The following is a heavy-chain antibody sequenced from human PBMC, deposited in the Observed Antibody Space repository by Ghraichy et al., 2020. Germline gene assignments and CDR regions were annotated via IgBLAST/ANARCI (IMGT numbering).Heavy chain of an antibody. CDR3: ARGGIAAAGIGVEYFDY. J-gene: IGHJ4*02. Sequence: LSLTCAASGFTVSSNYMSWVRQAPGKGLEWVSVIYSGGSTYYADSVKGRFTISRDNSKNTLYLQMNSLRAEDTAVYYCARGGIAAAGIGVEYFDYWGQGTLVTVSS. CDR1: GFTVSSNY. D-gene: IGHD6-13*01. V-gene: IGHV3-66*01. CDR2: IYSGGST.